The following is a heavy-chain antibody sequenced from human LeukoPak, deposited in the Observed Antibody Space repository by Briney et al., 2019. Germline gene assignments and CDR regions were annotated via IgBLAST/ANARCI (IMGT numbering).Heavy chain of an antibody. D-gene: IGHD4-17*01. J-gene: IGHJ4*02. CDR2: IYFSGST. CDR3: ARGTMTTVTYYFDY. V-gene: IGHV4-39*01. Sequence: SETLSLTCTVFGGSISSSSHYWGWIRQPPGEGLEWIGSIYFSGSTYYSPSLKSRVTISVDPSTNQFSLKLSSVTAADTAVYYCARGTMTTVTYYFDYWGQGTLVTVSS. CDR1: GGSISSSSHY.